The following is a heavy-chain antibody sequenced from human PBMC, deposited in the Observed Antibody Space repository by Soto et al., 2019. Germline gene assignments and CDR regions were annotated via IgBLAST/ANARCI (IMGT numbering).Heavy chain of an antibody. CDR1: GGSIGSSSYY. CDR2: IYYSGST. D-gene: IGHD2-2*01. J-gene: IGHJ3*02. Sequence: SETLSLPCTVSGGSIGSSSYYRVWIRKHPGKGLEWIGSIYYSGSTYYNPSLKSRVTISVDTSKNQFSLKLSSVTAADTAVYYCARHYGRCSSTSCYFFSSGWNDAFDIWGQGTMVTVSS. V-gene: IGHV4-39*01. CDR3: ARHYGRCSSTSCYFFSSGWNDAFDI.